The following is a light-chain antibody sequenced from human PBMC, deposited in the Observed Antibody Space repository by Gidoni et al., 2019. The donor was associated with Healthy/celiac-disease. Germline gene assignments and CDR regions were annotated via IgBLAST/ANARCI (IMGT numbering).Light chain of an antibody. CDR3: QQSYSTPPLT. CDR1: QSISSY. Sequence: DIQMTQSPPSLSASVGDRVTITCRSSQSISSYLNWYQQKPGKAPKLLIYAASSLQSGVPSRFSGSGSGTDFTLTISSLQPEDFATYYCQQSYSTPPLTFGGXTKVEIK. CDR2: AAS. V-gene: IGKV1-39*01. J-gene: IGKJ4*01.